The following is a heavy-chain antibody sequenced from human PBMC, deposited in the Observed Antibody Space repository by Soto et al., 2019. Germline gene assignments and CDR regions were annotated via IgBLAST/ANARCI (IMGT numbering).Heavy chain of an antibody. CDR3: ARSAAGPGYGMDV. Sequence: QLVQSGTEVKKPGASVKVSCKASGYSFTGYYIHWVRQAPRQGLEWLGWINPNSGGTNYAQKFQGWVTMTRDTSISTSYMALSRLRSDDTAVYYCARSAAGPGYGMDVWGQGTTVTVSS. D-gene: IGHD6-13*01. V-gene: IGHV1-2*04. CDR1: GYSFTGYY. CDR2: INPNSGGT. J-gene: IGHJ6*02.